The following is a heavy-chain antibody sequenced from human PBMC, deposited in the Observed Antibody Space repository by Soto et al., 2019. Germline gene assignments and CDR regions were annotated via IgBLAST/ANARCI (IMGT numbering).Heavy chain of an antibody. CDR2: IDPSDSYT. CDR1: GYSFTSYW. J-gene: IGHJ6*02. Sequence: GAYLKISCKGSGYSFTSYWISWVRQMPGKGLEWMGRIDPSDSYTNYSPSFHGHVTISADTFLSTAYLQWSSLTASDTAMYYCARLDSVLNPNYGIDGWGQGTTVTVSS. CDR3: ARLDSVLNPNYGIDG. D-gene: IGHD2-8*01. V-gene: IGHV5-10-1*01.